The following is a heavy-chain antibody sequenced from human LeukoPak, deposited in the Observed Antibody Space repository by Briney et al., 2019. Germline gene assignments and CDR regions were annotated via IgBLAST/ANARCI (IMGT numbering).Heavy chain of an antibody. CDR3: ARDRVGATDY. D-gene: IGHD1-26*01. Sequence: PGGSLRLSCAASGFTLSDYWMTWVRQSPGRGLEWVANIKQDGSDKYYVDSVKGRFTISGDNAKNSLYLQMNSLRAEDTAVYYCARDRVGATDYWGQGTLVTVSS. CDR1: GFTLSDYW. J-gene: IGHJ4*02. CDR2: IKQDGSDK. V-gene: IGHV3-7*05.